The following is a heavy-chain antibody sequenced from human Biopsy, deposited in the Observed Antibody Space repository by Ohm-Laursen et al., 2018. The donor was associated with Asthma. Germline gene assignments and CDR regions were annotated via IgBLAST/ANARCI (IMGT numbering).Heavy chain of an antibody. CDR2: ISAYNGNT. V-gene: IGHV1-3*01. D-gene: IGHD2-21*01. J-gene: IGHJ1*01. Sequence: ASVKVSCKASGYTFINYAIHWVRQAPGQRLEWMGWISAYNGNTNYAQKLQGRVTITADESTSTAYMELSSLRSEDTAVYYCARGGGAHFQHWGQGTLVTVSS. CDR1: GYTFINYA. CDR3: ARGGGAHFQH.